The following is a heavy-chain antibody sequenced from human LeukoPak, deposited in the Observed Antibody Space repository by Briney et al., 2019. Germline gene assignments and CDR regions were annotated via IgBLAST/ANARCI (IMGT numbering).Heavy chain of an antibody. D-gene: IGHD6-13*01. CDR2: ISGSSSYI. CDR3: ARAPSIAAAGIHYYMDV. J-gene: IGHJ6*03. Sequence: GGSLRLSCAASGFTFSTYNMNWVRQAPGKGLEWVSSISGSSSYIYYADSVKGRFSISRDNAKNSLYLQMNSLRAEDTAVYYCARAPSIAAAGIHYYMDVWGKGTTVTISS. CDR1: GFTFSTYN. V-gene: IGHV3-21*01.